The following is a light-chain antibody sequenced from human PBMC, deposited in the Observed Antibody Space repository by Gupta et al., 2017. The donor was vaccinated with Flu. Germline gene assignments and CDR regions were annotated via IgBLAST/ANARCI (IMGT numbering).Light chain of an antibody. CDR2: TTS. J-gene: IGKJ3*01. Sequence: ALSLSPREKATPACSTSHSIGSSYLGWYQQKPGQAPRLLIYTTSTRASGIPDRFGGSGSGTDFTLTISSLESEDFAVYYCQNYGNSPFTFGRGTKVEIK. V-gene: IGKV3-20*01. CDR1: HSIGSSY. CDR3: QNYGNSPFT.